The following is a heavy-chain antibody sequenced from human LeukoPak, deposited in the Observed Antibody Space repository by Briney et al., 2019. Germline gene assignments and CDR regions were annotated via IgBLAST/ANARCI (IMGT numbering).Heavy chain of an antibody. D-gene: IGHD1-7*01. Sequence: GGSLRLSCAASGFIFSTYAMSWVRQAPGKGLEWVSTISTSGGSTYYADSVKGRFTISRDVSQNTLYLQMNSLRAEDAAIFYCAKGSLTGTTGYDAFDIWGQGTIVTVSS. V-gene: IGHV3-23*01. J-gene: IGHJ3*02. CDR2: ISTSGGST. CDR3: AKGSLTGTTGYDAFDI. CDR1: GFIFSTYA.